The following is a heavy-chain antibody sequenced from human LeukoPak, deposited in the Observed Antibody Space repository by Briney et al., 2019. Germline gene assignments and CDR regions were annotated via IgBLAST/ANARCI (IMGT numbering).Heavy chain of an antibody. CDR1: GYTFTSYD. CDR2: MNPNSGNT. Sequence: GASVKVSCKASGYTFTSYDINWVRQATGQGLEWMGWMNPNSGNTGYAQKFQGRVTMTRNTSISTAYMELSSLRSEDTAVYYCARGVVVTMNYYYYGMDVWGQGTTVTVSS. V-gene: IGHV1-8*01. J-gene: IGHJ6*02. D-gene: IGHD2-21*02. CDR3: ARGVVVTMNYYYYGMDV.